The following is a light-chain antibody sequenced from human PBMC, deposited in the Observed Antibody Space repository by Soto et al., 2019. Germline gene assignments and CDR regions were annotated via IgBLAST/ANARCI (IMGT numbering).Light chain of an antibody. Sequence: QLVLTHSPAASASLGASVKLTCTLSSGHSSYAIAWHQQQPEKGPRYLMKLNSDGSHNKGDGIPDRFSGSSSGAERYLTISSLRSEDEADYYCQTWGTGTVIFGGGTKLTVL. CDR3: QTWGTGTVI. CDR1: SGHSSYA. V-gene: IGLV4-69*01. CDR2: LNSDGSH. J-gene: IGLJ2*01.